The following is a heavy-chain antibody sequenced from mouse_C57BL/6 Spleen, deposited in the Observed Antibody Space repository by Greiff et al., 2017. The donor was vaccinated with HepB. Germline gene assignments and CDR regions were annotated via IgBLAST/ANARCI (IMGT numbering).Heavy chain of an antibody. Sequence: EVQLQQSGPELVKPGASVKISCKASGYTFTDYYMNWVKQSHGKSLEWIGDINPNNGGTSYNQKFKGKATLTVDKSSSTAYMELRSLTSEDSAVYYCARKGGYYEYFDVWGTGTTVTVSS. D-gene: IGHD2-4*01. CDR3: ARKGGYYEYFDV. CDR2: INPNNGGT. CDR1: GYTFTDYY. V-gene: IGHV1-26*01. J-gene: IGHJ1*03.